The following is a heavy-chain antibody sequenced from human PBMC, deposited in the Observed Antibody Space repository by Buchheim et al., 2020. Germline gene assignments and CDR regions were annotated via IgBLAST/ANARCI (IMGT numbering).Heavy chain of an antibody. CDR3: ARVKSNGYDILTGYYQDPYYFDY. D-gene: IGHD3-9*01. Sequence: QVQLQESGPGLVKPSETLSLTCTVSGGSISSYYWSWIRQPPGTGLEWIGYIYYSGSTNYNPSLKSRVTISVDTSKNQFSLKLSSVTAADTAVYYCARVKSNGYDILTGYYQDPYYFDYWGQGTL. CDR1: GGSISSYY. V-gene: IGHV4-59*01. CDR2: IYYSGST. J-gene: IGHJ4*02.